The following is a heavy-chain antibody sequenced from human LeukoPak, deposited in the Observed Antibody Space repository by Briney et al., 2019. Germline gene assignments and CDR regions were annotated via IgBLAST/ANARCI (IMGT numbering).Heavy chain of an antibody. Sequence: GGSLRLSCAASGFTFSSYAMSWVRQAPGKGLEWVSAISGSGGSTYYADSVKGRFTISRDNSKNTLYLQMNSLRAEDTAVYYCAKDRVIFGVVIEVFDYWGQGTLVTVSS. CDR1: GFTFSSYA. J-gene: IGHJ4*02. D-gene: IGHD3-3*01. CDR3: AKDRVIFGVVIEVFDY. V-gene: IGHV3-23*01. CDR2: ISGSGGST.